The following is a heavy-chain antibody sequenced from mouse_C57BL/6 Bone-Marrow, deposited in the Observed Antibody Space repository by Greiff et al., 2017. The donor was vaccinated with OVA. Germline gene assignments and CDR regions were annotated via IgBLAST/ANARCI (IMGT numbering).Heavy chain of an antibody. CDR1: GYTFTNYW. Sequence: QVQLQQPGAGLVRPGTSVKLSCKASGYTFTNYWMHWVKQRPGQGLEWIGVIAPSDSYINYNQKFKGRATLTVDTSCSTAYMHLSSLTSEDSAVYYCAHYGSRLYLHYWGQGTSLTVSS. J-gene: IGHJ2*02. V-gene: IGHV1-59*01. CDR2: IAPSDSYI. CDR3: AHYGSRLYLHY. D-gene: IGHD1-1*01.